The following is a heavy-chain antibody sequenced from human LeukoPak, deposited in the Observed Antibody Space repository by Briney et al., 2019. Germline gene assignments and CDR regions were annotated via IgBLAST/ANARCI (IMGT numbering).Heavy chain of an antibody. J-gene: IGHJ4*02. CDR1: GYTFTGYY. D-gene: IGHD3-16*02. Sequence: ASVKVSCKASGYTFTGYYMHWVRQAAGQGLEWMGWINPNSGGTNYAQKFQGRVTMTRDTSISTAYMELSRLRSDDTAVYYCARSLSALGELSQNWGQGTLVTVSS. CDR3: ARSLSALGELSQN. V-gene: IGHV1-2*02. CDR2: INPNSGGT.